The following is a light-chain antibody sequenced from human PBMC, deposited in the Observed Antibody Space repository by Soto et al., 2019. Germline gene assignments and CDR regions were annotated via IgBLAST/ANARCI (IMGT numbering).Light chain of an antibody. V-gene: IGKV1-9*01. CDR1: QGISSY. CDR2: GGS. Sequence: DIQLTQSPSFLSASVGDRATITCRASQGISSYLLWYQQEEGKAPKLLIYGGSTLQSGVSSRFSGSGYGTEFTLTISSLQPEDFATYYCQHLNNYPLTFGGGTKVEIK. CDR3: QHLNNYPLT. J-gene: IGKJ4*01.